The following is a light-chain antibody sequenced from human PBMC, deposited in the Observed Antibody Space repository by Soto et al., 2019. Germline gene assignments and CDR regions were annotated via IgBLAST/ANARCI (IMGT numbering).Light chain of an antibody. Sequence: EIVLTQSPGTLSLSPGEGAALSCRASQNVYNNYIAWYQQKPGQAPRTVIYGASIRATGIPDRFSGSGSGTDFTLSISRLEPEDSAVYYCQQYGSSITFGGGTKVAIK. V-gene: IGKV3-20*01. CDR1: QNVYNNY. J-gene: IGKJ4*01. CDR3: QQYGSSIT. CDR2: GAS.